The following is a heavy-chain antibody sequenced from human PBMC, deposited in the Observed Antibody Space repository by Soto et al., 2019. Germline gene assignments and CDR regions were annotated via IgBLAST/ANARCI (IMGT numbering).Heavy chain of an antibody. CDR3: AKGPTYYYDSSGYFGHFDY. V-gene: IGHV3-30*18. CDR1: GFTFSSYG. J-gene: IGHJ4*02. CDR2: ISYDGSNK. Sequence: GGSLRLSCAASGFTFSSYGMHWVRQAPGKGLEWVAVISYDGSNKYYADSVKGRFTISRDNSKNTLYLQMNSLRAEDTAVYYCAKGPTYYYDSSGYFGHFDYWGQGTLVTVSS. D-gene: IGHD3-22*01.